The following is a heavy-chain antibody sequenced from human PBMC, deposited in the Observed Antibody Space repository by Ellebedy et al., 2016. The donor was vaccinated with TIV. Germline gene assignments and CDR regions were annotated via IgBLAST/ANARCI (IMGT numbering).Heavy chain of an antibody. Sequence: PGGSLRLSCAASGFTFSSYGMHWVRQAPGKGLEWVSYISSSSSTIYYADSVKGRFTISRDNAKNSLYLQMNSLRAEDTAVYYCARKVPAPTTVPPNWYFDLWGRGTLVTVSS. CDR1: GFTFSSYG. CDR3: ARKVPAPTTVPPNWYFDL. CDR2: ISSSSSTI. J-gene: IGHJ2*01. D-gene: IGHD4-17*01. V-gene: IGHV3-48*01.